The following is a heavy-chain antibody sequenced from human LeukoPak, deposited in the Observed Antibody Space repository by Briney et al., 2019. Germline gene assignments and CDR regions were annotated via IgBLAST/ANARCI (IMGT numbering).Heavy chain of an antibody. CDR1: GFTFSSYW. J-gene: IGHJ3*02. V-gene: IGHV3-7*01. D-gene: IGHD2-2*01. CDR2: IKQDGSEK. CDR3: AKGRDIVVVPAAGAFDI. Sequence: PGGSLRLSCAASGFTFSSYWMSWVRQAPGKGLEWVANIKQDGSEKYYVDSVKGRFTISRDNAKNSLYLQMNSLRAEDTAVYYCAKGRDIVVVPAAGAFDIWGQGTMVTVSS.